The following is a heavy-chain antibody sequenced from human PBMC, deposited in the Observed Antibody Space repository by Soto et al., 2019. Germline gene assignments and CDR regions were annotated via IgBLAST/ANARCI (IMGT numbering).Heavy chain of an antibody. D-gene: IGHD6-13*01. V-gene: IGHV3-30*18. CDR1: GFTFSSYG. CDR3: AKGSSSWLVVYAFDI. CDR2: ISYDGSNK. J-gene: IGHJ3*02. Sequence: GGSLRLSCAASGFTFSSYGMHWVRQAPGKGLEWVAVISYDGSNKYYADSVKGRFTISRDNSKNTLYLQMNSLRAEDTAVYYCAKGSSSWLVVYAFDIWGQGTMVTVSS.